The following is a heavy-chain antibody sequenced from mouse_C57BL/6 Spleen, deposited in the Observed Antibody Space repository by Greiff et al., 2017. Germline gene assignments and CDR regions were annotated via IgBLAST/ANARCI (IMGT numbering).Heavy chain of an antibody. D-gene: IGHD1-1*01. CDR3: ARFVAYYFDY. CDR1: GYTFTSYW. CDR2: IDPSGSYT. V-gene: IGHV1-69*01. Sequence: QVQLQQPGAELVMPGASVKLSCKASGYTFTSYWMHWVKQRPGQGLEWIGEIDPSGSYTNYNQKFKGKSTLTVDKSSSTAYMQLSSLTSEDSAVYYCARFVAYYFDYWGQGTTLTVSS. J-gene: IGHJ2*01.